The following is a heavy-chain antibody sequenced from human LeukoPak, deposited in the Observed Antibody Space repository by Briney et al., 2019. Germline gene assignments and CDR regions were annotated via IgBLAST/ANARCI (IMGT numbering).Heavy chain of an antibody. CDR3: ARRIAARSWDAFDI. D-gene: IGHD6-6*01. V-gene: IGHV1-2*02. CDR1: GYTFTGYY. Sequence: AASVKVSCKASGYTFTGYYMHWVRQAPGQGLEWMGWINPNSGGTNYAQKFQGRVTMTRDTSISTAYMELSRLRSDDTAVYYCARRIAARSWDAFDIWGQGTMVTVSS. CDR2: INPNSGGT. J-gene: IGHJ3*02.